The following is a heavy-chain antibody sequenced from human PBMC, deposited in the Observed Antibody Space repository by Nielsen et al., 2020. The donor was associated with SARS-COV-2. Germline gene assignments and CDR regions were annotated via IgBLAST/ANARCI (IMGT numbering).Heavy chain of an antibody. Sequence: SETLSLTCTVSGGSISSYYWSWIRQPPGKGLEWIGYIYYSGSTNYNPSLKSRVTISVDTSKNQFSLKLSSVTAADTAVYYCARDQGRGWFGESVRDHDAFDIWGQGTMVTVSS. D-gene: IGHD3-10*01. V-gene: IGHV4-59*01. CDR3: ARDQGRGWFGESVRDHDAFDI. CDR2: IYYSGST. J-gene: IGHJ3*02. CDR1: GGSISSYY.